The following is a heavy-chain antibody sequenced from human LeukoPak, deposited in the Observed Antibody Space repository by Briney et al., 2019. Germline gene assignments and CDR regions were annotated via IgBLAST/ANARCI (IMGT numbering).Heavy chain of an antibody. J-gene: IGHJ4*02. V-gene: IGHV3-30*02. CDR3: AKERALYQLLHGYYFDY. CDR1: VFIFSSYG. Sequence: GGSLRLSCAASVFIFSSYGMHWVRQAPGKGLEWVAFIRYDGSNKYYADSVKGRFTISRDNSKNTLYLQMNSLRAEDTAVYYCAKERALYQLLHGYYFDYWGQGTLVTVSS. D-gene: IGHD2-2*01. CDR2: IRYDGSNK.